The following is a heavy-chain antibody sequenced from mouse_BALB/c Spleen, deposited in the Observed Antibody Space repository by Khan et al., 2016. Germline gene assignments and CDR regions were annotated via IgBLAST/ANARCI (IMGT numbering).Heavy chain of an antibody. D-gene: IGHD1-2*01. J-gene: IGHJ2*01. V-gene: IGHV5-6-3*01. CDR1: GFTFSSYG. CDR2: INSNGGST. Sequence: EVELVESGGGLVQPGGSLKLSCAASGFTFSSYGMSWVRQTPDKRLELVATINSNGGSTYYPDSVKGRFTISRDNAKNTLYLQMSSLKSEDTAMYYCARGIYYGYYLDYWGQGTTLTVSS. CDR3: ARGIYYGYYLDY.